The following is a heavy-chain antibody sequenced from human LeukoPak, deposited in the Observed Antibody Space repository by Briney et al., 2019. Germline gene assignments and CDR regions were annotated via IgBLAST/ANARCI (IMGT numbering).Heavy chain of an antibody. J-gene: IGHJ4*02. CDR2: INHSGST. Sequence: SETLSLTCAVYGGSFSGYYWSWIRQPPGKGLEWIGEINHSGSTNYNPSLKSRVTISVDTSKNQFSPKLSSVTAADTAVYYCARGGRIPRKGFDYWGQGTLVTVSS. CDR3: ARGGRIPRKGFDY. CDR1: GGSFSGYY. V-gene: IGHV4-34*01.